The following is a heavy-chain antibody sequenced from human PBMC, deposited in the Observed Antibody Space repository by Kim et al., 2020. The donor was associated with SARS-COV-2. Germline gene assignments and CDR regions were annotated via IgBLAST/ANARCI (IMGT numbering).Heavy chain of an antibody. D-gene: IGHD2-2*01. J-gene: IGHJ6*02. CDR1: GYSFTSYW. V-gene: IGHV5-10-1*01. CDR3: ARLDQLLKTGYYGMDV. CDR2: IDPSDSYT. Sequence: GESLKISCKGSGYSFTSYWISWVRQMPGKGLEWMGRIDPSDSYTNYSPSFQGHVTISADKSISTAYLQWSSLKASDTAMYYCARLDQLLKTGYYGMDVWGQGTTVTVSS.